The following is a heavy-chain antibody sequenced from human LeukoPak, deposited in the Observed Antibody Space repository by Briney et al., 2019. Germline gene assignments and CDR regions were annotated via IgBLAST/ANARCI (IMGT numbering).Heavy chain of an antibody. D-gene: IGHD2-2*01. J-gene: IGHJ5*02. CDR2: IYYSGST. CDR1: GGSISSSSYY. Sequence: SETLSLTCTVSGGSISSSSYYWGWIRQPPGKGLEWIGSIYYSGSTYYNPSLKSRVTISVDTSKNQFSLKLSSVTAADTAVYYCARGLSSWFDPWGQGTLVTDSS. V-gene: IGHV4-39*01. CDR3: ARGLSSWFDP.